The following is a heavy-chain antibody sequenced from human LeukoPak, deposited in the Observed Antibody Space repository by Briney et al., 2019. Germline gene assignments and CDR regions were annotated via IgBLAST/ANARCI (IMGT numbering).Heavy chain of an antibody. V-gene: IGHV3-23*01. D-gene: IGHD3-22*01. J-gene: IGHJ3*02. CDR1: GFTFSSYA. CDR2: ISGSGGST. CDR3: AKDFQNSYYYDSSRGQAPIGFDI. Sequence: PGGSLRLSCAASGFTFSSYAMSWVRQAPGKGLEWVSAISGSGGSTSYADSVKGRFTISRDNSKNTLYLQMNSLRAEDTAVYYCAKDFQNSYYYDSSRGQAPIGFDIWGQGTMVTVSS.